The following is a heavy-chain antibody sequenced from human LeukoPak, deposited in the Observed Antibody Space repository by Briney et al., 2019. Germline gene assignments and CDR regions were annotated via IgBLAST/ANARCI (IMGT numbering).Heavy chain of an antibody. CDR3: AKSLGYSYGHPFDY. J-gene: IGHJ4*02. Sequence: GGSLRLSCAASGFTFSSYAMSWVRQAPGKGLEWVSAISGSGGSTYYADSVKGRFTISRDNSKNTLYLQMDSLRAEDTAVYYCAKSLGYSYGHPFDYWGQGTLVTVSS. CDR2: ISGSGGST. V-gene: IGHV3-23*01. D-gene: IGHD5-18*01. CDR1: GFTFSSYA.